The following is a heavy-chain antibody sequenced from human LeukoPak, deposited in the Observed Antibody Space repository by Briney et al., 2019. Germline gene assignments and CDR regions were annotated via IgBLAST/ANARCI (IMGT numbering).Heavy chain of an antibody. V-gene: IGHV1-69*04. Sequence: GSSVKVSCKASGGTFSNYAISWVRQAPGQGLEWMGRIIPILGIANYAQKFQGRVTITADKSMTTVYMELSSLRSEDTALYYCAKFGTVSRPREGWFDPWGQGTLVTVSS. CDR1: GGTFSNYA. D-gene: IGHD6-6*01. CDR3: AKFGTVSRPREGWFDP. J-gene: IGHJ5*02. CDR2: IIPILGIA.